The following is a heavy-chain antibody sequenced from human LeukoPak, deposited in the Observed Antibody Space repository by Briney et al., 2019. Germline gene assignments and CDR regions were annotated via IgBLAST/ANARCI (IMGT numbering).Heavy chain of an antibody. D-gene: IGHD1-26*01. J-gene: IGHJ3*02. Sequence: PGGSLRLSCAASGFTFSSSWMYWVRQAPGKGLVWVSRINSDESITTYADSVKGRFTISRDNAKNTLYLQMNSLRAEDTAVYYCARGEKIDIWGQGTMVTVSS. CDR2: INSDESIT. CDR3: ARGEKIDI. V-gene: IGHV3-74*01. CDR1: GFTFSSSW.